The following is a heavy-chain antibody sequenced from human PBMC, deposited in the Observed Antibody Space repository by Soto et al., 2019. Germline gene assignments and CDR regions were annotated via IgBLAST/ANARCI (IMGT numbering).Heavy chain of an antibody. CDR3: AKASGDFWSGPSYYYYGMDV. CDR2: ISGSGGST. D-gene: IGHD3-3*01. J-gene: IGHJ6*02. V-gene: IGHV3-23*01. CDR1: GFTFSSYA. Sequence: PGGSLRLSCAASGFTFSSYAMSWVRQAPGKGLEWVSAISGSGGSTYYADSVKGRFTISRDNSKNTLYLQMNSLRAEDTAVYYCAKASGDFWSGPSYYYYGMDVWGQGTTVTVSS.